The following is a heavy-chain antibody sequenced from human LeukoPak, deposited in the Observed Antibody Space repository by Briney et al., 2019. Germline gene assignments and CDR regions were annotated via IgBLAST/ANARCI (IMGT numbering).Heavy chain of an antibody. J-gene: IGHJ4*02. V-gene: IGHV4-31*03. CDR3: ARGAPPDS. CDR2: IYNSGST. CDR1: GASFNTGDYY. Sequence: SQTLSLTCIVSGASFNTGDYYWNWIRQHPGKGLEWIGYIYNSGSTYYNPSLKSRVTISVDTSKNHFSLRLTSVTAADSAVYYCARGAPPDSWGQGTLVAVSS.